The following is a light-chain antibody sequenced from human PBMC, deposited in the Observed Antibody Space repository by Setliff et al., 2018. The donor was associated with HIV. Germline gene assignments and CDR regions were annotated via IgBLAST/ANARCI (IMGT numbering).Light chain of an antibody. Sequence: QSALTQPRSVSGSPGQSVTISCTGTSSDVGGYNYVSWYQQHPGKAPKMMIYDVSTRPSGVPDRFSGSKSGNTASLTISGLQTEDEADYYCCSYAGSYTYVFGTGTKV. V-gene: IGLV2-11*01. J-gene: IGLJ1*01. CDR3: CSYAGSYTYV. CDR2: DVS. CDR1: SSDVGGYNY.